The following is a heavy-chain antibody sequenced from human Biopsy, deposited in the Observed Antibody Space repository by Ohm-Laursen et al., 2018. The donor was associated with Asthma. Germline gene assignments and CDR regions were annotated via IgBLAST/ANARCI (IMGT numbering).Heavy chain of an antibody. CDR2: HDHEEGGT. CDR3: ASDFPKDYVRYNFQF. J-gene: IGHJ4*02. CDR1: GYSLTDLS. Sequence: SSVKVSCKISGYSLTDLSMHLVRQAPGQGLEWMGGHDHEEGGTVNARRFQGRVTMTEDASTDTAYMELSSLSSDDTAVYYCASDFPKDYVRYNFQFWGQGTLVTVSP. D-gene: IGHD4-17*01. V-gene: IGHV1-24*01.